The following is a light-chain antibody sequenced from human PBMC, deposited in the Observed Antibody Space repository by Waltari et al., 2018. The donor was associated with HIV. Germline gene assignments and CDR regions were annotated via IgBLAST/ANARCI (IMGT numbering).Light chain of an antibody. Sequence: DIQMTQSPSTLSASVGASVTITCRASQNINSWLAWYQQRPGNAPKLLIYKASTLEGGGPSRFSGSVSGSQFTLTITCLQPDDFASYYCQQYNGLSLTVGGGTRVEIK. J-gene: IGKJ4*01. CDR1: QNINSW. CDR3: QQYNGLSLT. CDR2: KAS. V-gene: IGKV1-5*03.